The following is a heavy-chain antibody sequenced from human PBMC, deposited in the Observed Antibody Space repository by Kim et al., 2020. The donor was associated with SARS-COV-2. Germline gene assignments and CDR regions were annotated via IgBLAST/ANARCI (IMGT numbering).Heavy chain of an antibody. D-gene: IGHD3-22*01. CDR1: GFTFSDYY. V-gene: IGHV3-11*01. J-gene: IGHJ3*02. CDR2: ISSSGSTI. CDR3: ARDRNYYDSPGDAFDI. Sequence: GGSLRLSCAASGFTFSDYYMSWIRQAPGKGLEWVSYISSSGSTIYYADSVKGRFTISRDNAKNSLYLQMNSLRAEDTAVYYCARDRNYYDSPGDAFDIWGQGTMVTVSS.